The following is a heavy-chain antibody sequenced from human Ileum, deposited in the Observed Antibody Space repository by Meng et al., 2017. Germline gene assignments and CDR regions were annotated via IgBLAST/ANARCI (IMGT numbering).Heavy chain of an antibody. D-gene: IGHD3-10*01. Sequence: QVQLQESGPGLVKPSHTLSLTCTFSGGSISSGGYYWSWIRQHPGKGLEWIGYIYYSGTTYYNPSLKSRVTISVDTSKNQFSLKLSSVTAADTAVYYCARDDVVPVIRHGFDPWGQGTLVTVSS. V-gene: IGHV4-31*03. CDR3: ARDDVVPVIRHGFDP. J-gene: IGHJ5*02. CDR1: GGSISSGGYY. CDR2: IYYSGTT.